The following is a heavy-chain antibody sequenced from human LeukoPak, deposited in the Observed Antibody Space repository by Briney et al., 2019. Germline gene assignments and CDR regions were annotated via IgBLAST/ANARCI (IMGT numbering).Heavy chain of an antibody. CDR2: ISAYNGNT. Sequence: GASVKVSCKASGYTFTSYGISWVRQAPGQGLEWMGWISAYNGNTNSAQKLQGRVTMTTDTSTNTAYMELRSLRSDDTAVYYCARDTPYDFWSDYYTGIDAFDIWGQGTMVTVSS. V-gene: IGHV1-18*01. J-gene: IGHJ3*02. D-gene: IGHD3-3*01. CDR1: GYTFTSYG. CDR3: ARDTPYDFWSDYYTGIDAFDI.